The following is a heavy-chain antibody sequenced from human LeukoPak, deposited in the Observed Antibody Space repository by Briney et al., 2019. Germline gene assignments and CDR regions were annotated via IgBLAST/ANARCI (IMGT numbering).Heavy chain of an antibody. CDR3: AHTGSGWEAFDT. V-gene: IGHV2-5*01. CDR2: IYWNDDK. D-gene: IGHD1-26*01. J-gene: IGHJ3*02. CDR1: GFSLSDHLVG. Sequence: ESGPTLVKPTETFTLTCSFSGFSLSDHLVGVGWIRQPPGKALEWLALIYWNDDKSYSPSLRGRAIITKDTSKNQVALTVTNMDSVDTATYFCAHTGSGWEAFDTWGQGAMVTVSS.